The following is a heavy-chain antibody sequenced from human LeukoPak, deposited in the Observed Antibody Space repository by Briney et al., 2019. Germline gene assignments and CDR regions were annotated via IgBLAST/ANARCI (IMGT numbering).Heavy chain of an antibody. CDR1: GFTFSNFW. V-gene: IGHV3-7*01. CDR3: ARVRGSSGYAFDY. Sequence: GGSLRLSCAASGFTFSNFWMSWVRQAPGKGLEWVATMKQDGTEKSYEDSVKGRFTISRDNAKNSLYLQVSSLRAEDTAVYYCARVRGSSGYAFDYWGQGTLVTVSS. CDR2: MKQDGTEK. J-gene: IGHJ4*02. D-gene: IGHD5-12*01.